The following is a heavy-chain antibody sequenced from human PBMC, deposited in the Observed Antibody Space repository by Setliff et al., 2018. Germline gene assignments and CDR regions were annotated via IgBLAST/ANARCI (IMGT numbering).Heavy chain of an antibody. CDR1: GGSISSGDYY. J-gene: IGHJ4*02. CDR2: IYYSGST. Sequence: SETLSLTCTVSGGSISSGDYYWSWIRQPPGKGLEWIGYIYYSGSTYYNPSLKSRVTISVDTSKNQFSLKLSSVTAADTAVYYCATRTYGSGSYYPTAIDYWGQGTPVTVSS. V-gene: IGHV4-30-4*08. CDR3: ATRTYGSGSYYPTAIDY. D-gene: IGHD3-10*01.